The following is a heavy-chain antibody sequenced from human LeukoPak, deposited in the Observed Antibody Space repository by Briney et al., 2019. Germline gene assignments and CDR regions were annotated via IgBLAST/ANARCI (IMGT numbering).Heavy chain of an antibody. CDR3: ARGAPGYYGSGSVGQFDY. Sequence: GGSLRLSCAASGFTFSSYAMSWVRQAPGKGLEWVSVIYSGGNTYYADSVKGRFTISRDNTENTLYLQMNSLRADDTAVYYCARGAPGYYGSGSVGQFDYWGQGTLVTVSS. D-gene: IGHD3-10*01. V-gene: IGHV3-53*01. CDR1: GFTFSSYA. CDR2: IYSGGNT. J-gene: IGHJ4*02.